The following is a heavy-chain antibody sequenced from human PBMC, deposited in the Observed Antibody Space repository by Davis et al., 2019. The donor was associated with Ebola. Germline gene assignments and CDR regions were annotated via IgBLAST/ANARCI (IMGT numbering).Heavy chain of an antibody. J-gene: IGHJ4*02. CDR3: AKGVKTILAGDYFDY. CDR2: ISGNDGGT. D-gene: IGHD1-1*01. CDR1: GFTFNLVW. Sequence: GESLKISCAASGFTFNLVWMSWVRQAPGKGLEWVSTISGNDGGTYYADSVKGRFTISRDNFKNILYLQMSSLRAEDTAIYYCAKGVKTILAGDYFDYWGQGSLVTVSS. V-gene: IGHV3-23*01.